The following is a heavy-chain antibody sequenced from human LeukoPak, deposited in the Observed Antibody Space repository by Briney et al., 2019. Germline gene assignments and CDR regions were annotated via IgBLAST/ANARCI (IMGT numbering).Heavy chain of an antibody. D-gene: IGHD2-2*01. J-gene: IGHJ4*02. CDR2: INPNSGGT. CDR1: GYTFTGYY. V-gene: IGHV1-2*02. Sequence: ASVKVSCKASGYTFTGYYMHWVRQAPGQGLEWMGWINPNSGGTNYAQKFQGRVTMTRDTSISTAYMELSRLRSDDTAVYYCARSVKEGYRSSTSCPEFDYWGQGTLVTVSS. CDR3: ARSVKEGYRSSTSCPEFDY.